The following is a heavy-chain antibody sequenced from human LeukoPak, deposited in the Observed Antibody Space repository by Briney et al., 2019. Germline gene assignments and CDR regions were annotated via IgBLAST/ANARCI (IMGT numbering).Heavy chain of an antibody. V-gene: IGHV4-59*01. CDR2: VYYSGST. CDR1: GGSISSYY. D-gene: IGHD6-19*01. Sequence: PSETLSLTCTVSGGSISSYYWSWLRQPPGKGLEWIGYVYYSGSTNYNPSLKRRVTISVDTSKNQFSLRLSSVPAADTAVYYCARGNEQWLLYYYYYMDVWGKGTTVTVSS. CDR3: ARGNEQWLLYYYYYMDV. J-gene: IGHJ6*03.